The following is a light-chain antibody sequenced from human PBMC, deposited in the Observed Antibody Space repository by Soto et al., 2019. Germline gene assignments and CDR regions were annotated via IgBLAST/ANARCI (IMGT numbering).Light chain of an antibody. J-gene: IGKJ3*01. CDR1: QSISSW. CDR3: QQYNSYPFT. Sequence: DIQMTQSPYTLSASVGDRVTITCRASQSISSWLAWYQQKPGKAPKLLIYKASSLESGVPSRFSGSGSGTEFTLTISSLQPDDFATYYCQQYNSYPFTFGPGIKVDIK. CDR2: KAS. V-gene: IGKV1-5*03.